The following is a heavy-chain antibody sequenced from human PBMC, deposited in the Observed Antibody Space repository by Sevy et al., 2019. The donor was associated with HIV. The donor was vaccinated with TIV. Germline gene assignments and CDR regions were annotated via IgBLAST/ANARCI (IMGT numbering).Heavy chain of an antibody. CDR3: ARVGTGTLVWYFDY. D-gene: IGHD1-7*01. CDR1: GYTFTGYY. CDR2: INPNSGGT. V-gene: IGHV1-2*02. J-gene: IGHJ4*02. Sequence: ASVKVSCKASGYTFTGYYMHWVRQAPGQGLEWMGWINPNSGGTNYVQKFQGRVTMTRDTSISTAYMELSRLRSDDTAVYYCARVGTGTLVWYFDYWGQGTLVTVSS.